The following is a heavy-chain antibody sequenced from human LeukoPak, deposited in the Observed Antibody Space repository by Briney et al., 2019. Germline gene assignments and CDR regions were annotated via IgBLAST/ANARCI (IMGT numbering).Heavy chain of an antibody. CDR3: ARELAVVVPAAIGWFDP. D-gene: IGHD2-2*02. CDR1: GGSFSSYY. Sequence: PWETLSLTCAVYGGSFSSYYWSWIRQPPGKGLKWSGEINHSGSTNYNPSLKSRVTISVDTSKNQFSLKLSSVTAADTAVYYCARELAVVVPAAIGWFDPWGQGTLVTVSS. J-gene: IGHJ5*02. V-gene: IGHV4-34*01. CDR2: INHSGST.